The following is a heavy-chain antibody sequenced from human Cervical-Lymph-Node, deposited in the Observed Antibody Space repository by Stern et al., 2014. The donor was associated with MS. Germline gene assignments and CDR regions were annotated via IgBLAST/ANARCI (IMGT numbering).Heavy chain of an antibody. V-gene: IGHV1-46*03. CDR2: INPSGGST. CDR3: ARVAMTSLDY. Sequence: QVQLGQSGAEVKKPGASVTVSCKASGYTFTSYYIHWVRQAPGQGLECMGIINPSGGSTSYAQKFQGRLTMTRDTSTSTVYMELSSLRSEDTAVYYCARVAMTSLDYWGQGTLVTVSS. J-gene: IGHJ4*02. CDR1: GYTFTSYY.